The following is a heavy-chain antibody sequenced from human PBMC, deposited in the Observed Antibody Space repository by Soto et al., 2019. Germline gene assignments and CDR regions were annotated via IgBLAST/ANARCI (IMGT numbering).Heavy chain of an antibody. CDR1: GFTFSSYA. Sequence: GSLLLSCSASGFTFSSYAMSWVRQAPGKGLEWVSAISGSGGSTYYADSVKGRFTISRDNSKNTLYLQMNSLRAEDTAVYYCAKVLEGYYDSSSFDYWGQGTLVTVYS. D-gene: IGHD3-22*01. V-gene: IGHV3-23*01. CDR3: AKVLEGYYDSSSFDY. J-gene: IGHJ4*02. CDR2: ISGSGGST.